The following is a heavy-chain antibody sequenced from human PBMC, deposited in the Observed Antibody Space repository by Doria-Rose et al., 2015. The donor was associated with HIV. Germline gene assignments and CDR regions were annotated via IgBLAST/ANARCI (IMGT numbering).Heavy chain of an antibody. CDR3: ARIKSSRWYHKYYFDF. CDR1: GVSLSSPGMG. V-gene: IGHV2-26*01. CDR2: IFSDDER. D-gene: IGHD6-13*01. J-gene: IGHJ4*02. Sequence: QVTLKESGPVLVKPTETLTLTCTVSGVSLSSPGMGVSWIRRPPGKALEWPANIFSDDERSYKTSPKSRLTISRGTSKSQVVLTMTDMDPVDTATYYCARIKSSRWYHKYYFDFWGQGTLVIVSA.